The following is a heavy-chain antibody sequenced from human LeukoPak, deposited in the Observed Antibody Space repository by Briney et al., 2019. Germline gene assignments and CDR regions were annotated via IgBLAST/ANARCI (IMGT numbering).Heavy chain of an antibody. CDR3: AKASRYCSGGGCYWPPGSAVGY. J-gene: IGHJ4*02. CDR1: GFTFSSYA. Sequence: GGSLRLSCAASGFTFSSYAMTWVRQAPGKGLEWVSTISGSGGSTYYADSVKGRFTISRDNSQNTLYLQMNSLRAEDTAVYYCAKASRYCSGGGCYWPPGSAVGYWGQGTLVTVSS. V-gene: IGHV3-23*01. D-gene: IGHD2-15*01. CDR2: ISGSGGST.